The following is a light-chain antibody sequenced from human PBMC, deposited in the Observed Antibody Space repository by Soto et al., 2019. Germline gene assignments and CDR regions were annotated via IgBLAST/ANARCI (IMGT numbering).Light chain of an antibody. J-gene: IGKJ4*01. Sequence: DIQMTQSPSSVSASVGDRVTITCRASQAISSWLAWYQQKLGKAPKLLIYAASSLQSGVPSRFSGSGSGTDFTLTISSLQPEDFATYYCQQTQTFPFTFGGGTKVEIK. V-gene: IGKV1D-12*01. CDR2: AAS. CDR1: QAISSW. CDR3: QQTQTFPFT.